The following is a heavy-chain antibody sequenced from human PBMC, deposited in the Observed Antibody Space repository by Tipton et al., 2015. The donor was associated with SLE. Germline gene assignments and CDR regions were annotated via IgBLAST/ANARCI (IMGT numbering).Heavy chain of an antibody. D-gene: IGHD5-12*01. CDR2: IYHTGST. V-gene: IGHV4-30-2*01. CDR3: ARDQVGYSGYTSFYYMDV. Sequence: TLSLTCTVSGGSISSGASSWSWIRQPPGKGLEWMGYIYHTGSTYNNPSLKSRVTMSVDTSKNQFSLKLSSVTAADTAVYYCARDQVGYSGYTSFYYMDVWGKGTTVTVSS. CDR1: GGSISSGASS. J-gene: IGHJ6*03.